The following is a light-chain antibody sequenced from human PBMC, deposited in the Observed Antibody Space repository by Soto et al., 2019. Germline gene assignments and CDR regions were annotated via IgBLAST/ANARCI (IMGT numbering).Light chain of an antibody. CDR3: MQTLQTPQGT. V-gene: IGKV3-20*01. Sequence: IVLTQSPGTLSLSPGERATLSCRASQSISNNYLAWYQQTPGQAPRLLIYGASSRATGIPDRFSGSGSGTDFTLKISRVEAEDVGVYYCMQTLQTPQGTFGQGTKVEIK. CDR2: GAS. CDR1: QSISNNY. J-gene: IGKJ1*01.